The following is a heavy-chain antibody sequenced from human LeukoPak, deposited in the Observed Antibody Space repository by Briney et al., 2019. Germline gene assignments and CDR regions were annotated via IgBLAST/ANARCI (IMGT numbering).Heavy chain of an antibody. Sequence: TGGSLRLSCAASGFTFTTYSLNWVRQAPGKGLEWVSSISSSSRYIYYADSVRGRFTISRDNAKNSLYLQMNSLRAADTAIYYCASASVDTAMVTVDYWGQGTLVTVSS. D-gene: IGHD5-18*01. J-gene: IGHJ4*02. CDR2: ISSSSRYI. CDR3: ASASVDTAMVTVDY. CDR1: GFTFTTYS. V-gene: IGHV3-21*01.